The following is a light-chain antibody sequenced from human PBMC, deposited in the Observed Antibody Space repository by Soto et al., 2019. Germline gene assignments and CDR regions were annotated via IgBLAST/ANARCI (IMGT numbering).Light chain of an antibody. CDR2: GAS. CDR1: QSVSSNY. CDR3: QQYGSSPPLS. J-gene: IGKJ4*01. V-gene: IGKV3-20*01. Sequence: DIVLTQSPGTLSLSPGERVTLSCRASQSVSSNYLAWYQQRPGQAPRLLIYGASNRATGIPDRFSGSGSGTDFALTISRLEPEDFAVYYCQQYGSSPPLSFGGGTKVDNK.